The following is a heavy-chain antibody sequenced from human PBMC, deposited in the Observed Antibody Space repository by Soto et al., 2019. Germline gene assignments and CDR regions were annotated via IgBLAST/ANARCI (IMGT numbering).Heavy chain of an antibody. CDR3: AREPTQYYYYMDV. CDR1: GCSLSRGGYY. V-gene: IGHV4-31*02. CDR2: IYYSGST. J-gene: IGHJ6*03. Sequence: SGTLSLTCSFSGCSLSRGGYYLGWVRPHPGKGLEWIGYIYYSGSTYYNPSLKSRVTISVDTSKNQFSLKLSSVTAADTAVYYCAREPTQYYYYMDVWGKGTTVTVSS.